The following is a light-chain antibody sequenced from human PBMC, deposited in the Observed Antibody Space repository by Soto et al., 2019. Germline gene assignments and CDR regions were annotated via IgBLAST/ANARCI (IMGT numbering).Light chain of an antibody. CDR3: QQRNTWPPIT. Sequence: EIVMTQSPATLSVSPGERVTLSCRASQSVSYNLAWYQQKPGQAPRLLIYGPSTRATGIPARFSGSGSGTEFTLTISSLEPEDFALYYCQQRNTWPPITFGQGTRLEIK. V-gene: IGKV3-15*01. J-gene: IGKJ5*01. CDR2: GPS. CDR1: QSVSYN.